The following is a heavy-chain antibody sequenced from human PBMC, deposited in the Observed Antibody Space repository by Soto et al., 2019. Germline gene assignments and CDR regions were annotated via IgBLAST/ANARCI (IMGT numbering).Heavy chain of an antibody. V-gene: IGHV1-18*01. D-gene: IGHD5-12*01. CDR3: AKSPRGEMATD. Sequence: QVQLVQSGGEVKTPGASVTVSCKASGYTFINYHITWVRQAPGQGLEWMAWINTYNGMTDYAQRFQGRVTMTRDTSPSTAYLELRNLGSDDTAVYFCAKSPRGEMATDWGQGTLVTVSS. CDR1: GYTFINYH. J-gene: IGHJ4*02. CDR2: INTYNGMT.